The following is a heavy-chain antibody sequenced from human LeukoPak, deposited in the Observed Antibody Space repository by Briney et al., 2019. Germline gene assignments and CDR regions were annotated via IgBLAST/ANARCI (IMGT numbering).Heavy chain of an antibody. Sequence: PGGSLRLSCAASGFAFSSYAMSWVRQPPRKGLEWVSVISRRDDYTYYADSVKGRFTISRDNSKNTLYLQMNTLRAEDTAVYYCANDYRSGSFHDFWGQGTLVTVSS. CDR1: GFAFSSYA. D-gene: IGHD3-10*01. V-gene: IGHV3-23*01. CDR3: ANDYRSGSFHDF. J-gene: IGHJ4*02. CDR2: ISRRDDYT.